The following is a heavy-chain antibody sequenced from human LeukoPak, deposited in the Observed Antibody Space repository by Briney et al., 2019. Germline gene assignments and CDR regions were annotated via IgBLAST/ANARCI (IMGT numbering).Heavy chain of an antibody. D-gene: IGHD5-12*01. CDR1: GFTFSSYS. V-gene: IGHV3-21*01. Sequence: GGSLRLSCAASGFTFSSYSMNWVRQAPGKGLEWVSSISSSSSYIYYADSVKGRFTISRDKAKNSLYLQMNSLRAEDAAIYYCAREGMVATFDYWGQGTLVTVSS. CDR2: ISSSSSYI. CDR3: AREGMVATFDY. J-gene: IGHJ4*02.